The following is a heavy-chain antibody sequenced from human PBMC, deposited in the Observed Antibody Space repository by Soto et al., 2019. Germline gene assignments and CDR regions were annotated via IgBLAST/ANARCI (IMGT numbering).Heavy chain of an antibody. Sequence: PSETLSLTCTVSGGSFSSSNYYWGWIRQPPGKGLEWIGNIFYGGGSGVAYYSPSLKSRVTISVDTSKNQFSLNMRSLTAADTAVYFCAMRGGGDSLFDSWGQVNLVTVSS. V-gene: IGHV4-39*01. CDR2: IFYGGGSGVA. D-gene: IGHD2-21*02. J-gene: IGHJ4*02. CDR1: GGSFSSSNYY. CDR3: AMRGGGDSLFDS.